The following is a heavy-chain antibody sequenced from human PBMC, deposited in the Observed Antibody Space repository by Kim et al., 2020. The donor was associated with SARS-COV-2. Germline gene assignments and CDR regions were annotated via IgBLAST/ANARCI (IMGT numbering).Heavy chain of an antibody. J-gene: IGHJ5*02. CDR2: ISSSGGDT. V-gene: IGHV3-23*01. CDR3: AKVPSGGWWFDP. D-gene: IGHD2-15*01. Sequence: GGSLRLSCAASGFTFSSYAVSWVRQAPGKALEWVSGISSSGGDTYYADSAKGRFTVSRDNSKNTLHLQMNNLRAEDTAVYYCAKVPSGGWWFDPWGQGT. CDR1: GFTFSSYA.